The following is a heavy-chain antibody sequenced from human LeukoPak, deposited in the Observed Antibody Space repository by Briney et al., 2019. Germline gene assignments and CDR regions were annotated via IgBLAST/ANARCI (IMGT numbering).Heavy chain of an antibody. CDR1: GGSISSGGYY. V-gene: IGHV4-31*03. J-gene: IGHJ6*03. CDR2: IYYSGST. Sequence: PSQTLPLTCTVSGGSISSGGYYWSWIRQHPGKGLEWIGYIYYSGSTYYNPSLKSRVTISVDTSKNQFSLKLSSVTAADTAVYYCASRTPTVVTPYYYYMDVWGKGTTVTVSS. D-gene: IGHD4-23*01. CDR3: ASRTPTVVTPYYYYMDV.